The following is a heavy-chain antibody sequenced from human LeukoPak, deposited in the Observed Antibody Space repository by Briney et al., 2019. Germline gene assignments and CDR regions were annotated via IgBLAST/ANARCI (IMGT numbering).Heavy chain of an antibody. Sequence: ASVKVSCKASGYTFTSYGISWVRQAPGQGLEWMGWISAYNGNTNYAQKLQGRVTMTTDTSTSTAYMELRSLRSDDTAVYYCASSSYYHDSSGLDAFDIWGQGTMVTVSS. CDR2: ISAYNGNT. CDR3: ASSSYYHDSSGLDAFDI. V-gene: IGHV1-18*01. CDR1: GYTFTSYG. D-gene: IGHD3-22*01. J-gene: IGHJ3*02.